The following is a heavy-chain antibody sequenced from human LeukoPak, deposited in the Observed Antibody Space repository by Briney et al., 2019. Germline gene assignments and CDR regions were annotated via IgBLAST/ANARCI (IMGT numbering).Heavy chain of an antibody. V-gene: IGHV3-23*01. CDR3: AKGSSSWYPFDY. D-gene: IGHD6-13*01. J-gene: IGHJ4*02. CDR2: ISGGGDST. CDR1: GFTFSSYA. Sequence: GGSLRLSCAASGFTFSSYAMSWVRQAPGKGLEWVSAISGGGDSTYFADSVKGRFTISRDNSKNTLYLQMNTLGAEDTAVYYCAKGSSSWYPFDYWGQGILVTVSS.